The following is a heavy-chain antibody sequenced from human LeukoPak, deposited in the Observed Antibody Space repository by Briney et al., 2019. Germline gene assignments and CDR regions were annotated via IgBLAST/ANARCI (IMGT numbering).Heavy chain of an antibody. CDR1: GFTFDDYA. V-gene: IGHV3-9*01. CDR2: ISWNSGSI. CDR3: AKDAYGDGPIDY. J-gene: IGHJ4*02. Sequence: GGSLRLSCAASGFTFDDYAMHWVRQAPGKGLEWVSGISWNSGSIGYADSVKGRFTISRDNAKNSLYLQMNSLRAEDTALYYCAKDAYGDGPIDYRGQGTLVTVSS. D-gene: IGHD4-17*01.